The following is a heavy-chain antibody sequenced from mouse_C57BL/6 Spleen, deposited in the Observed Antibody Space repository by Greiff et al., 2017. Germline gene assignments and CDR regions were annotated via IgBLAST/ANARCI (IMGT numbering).Heavy chain of an antibody. V-gene: IGHV1-62-2*01. CDR2: FYPGSGSI. D-gene: IGHD2-5*01. CDR1: GYTFTEYT. Sequence: QVQLQQSGAELVKPGASVKLSCKASGYTFTEYTIHWVKQRSGQGLEWIGWFYPGSGSIKYNEKFKDKATLTADKSSSTVYMELSRLTSEDSAVYFCARHEDRDYSNYGYFDYWGQGTTLTGSS. CDR3: ARHEDRDYSNYGYFDY. J-gene: IGHJ2*01.